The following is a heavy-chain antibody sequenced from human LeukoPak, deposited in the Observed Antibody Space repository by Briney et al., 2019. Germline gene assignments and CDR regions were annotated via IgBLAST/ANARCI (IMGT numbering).Heavy chain of an antibody. CDR3: AREQLHCSGGSCYFYFWDY. Sequence: SETLSLTCTVSGGSISSTNYYWGWIRQPPGKGLEWIGSIYYSGNTYYNPSLKSRVTISVDTSKNQFSLKLSSVTAADTAVYYCAREQLHCSGGSCYFYFWDYWGQGTLVTVSS. D-gene: IGHD2-15*01. J-gene: IGHJ4*02. CDR1: GGSISSTNYY. CDR2: IYYSGNT. V-gene: IGHV4-39*07.